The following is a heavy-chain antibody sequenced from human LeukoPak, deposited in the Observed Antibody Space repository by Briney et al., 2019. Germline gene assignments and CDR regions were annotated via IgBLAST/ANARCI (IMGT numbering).Heavy chain of an antibody. V-gene: IGHV4-34*01. Sequence: SETLSLTCAVYGGSFSGYYWSWIRQPPGKGLEWIGEINHSGSPNYNPSLKSRVTISVDTSKNQFSLTLSSVTAADTAVYYCARAGLNGDVDYWGQGTLVTVSS. CDR3: ARAGLNGDVDY. CDR2: INHSGSP. D-gene: IGHD4-17*01. J-gene: IGHJ4*02. CDR1: GGSFSGYY.